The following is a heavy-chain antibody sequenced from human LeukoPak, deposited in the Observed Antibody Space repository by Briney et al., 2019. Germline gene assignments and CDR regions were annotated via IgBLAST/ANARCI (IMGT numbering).Heavy chain of an antibody. CDR2: IRYDGSNK. V-gene: IGHV3-30*02. CDR1: GFTFSSYG. D-gene: IGHD6-25*01. Sequence: GGPLRLSSAASGFTFSSYGMHWVRQAPGKGLEWVAFIRYDGSNKYYADSVKGRFTISRDNSKNTLYPQMNSLRAEDTAVYYCANPTTRAADYWGQGTLVTVSS. CDR3: ANPTTRAADY. J-gene: IGHJ4*02.